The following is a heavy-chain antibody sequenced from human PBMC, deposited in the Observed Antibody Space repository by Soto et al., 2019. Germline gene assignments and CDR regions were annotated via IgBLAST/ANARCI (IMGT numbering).Heavy chain of an antibody. J-gene: IGHJ6*02. CDR1: GGPISPYY. Sequence: KPSETLSLTWTVSGGPISPYYWSWIRQPAGKGLEWIGRIYYTGSTNYNPPLKSRVSMSLDTARNQISLKVKSVTAADTAVYYCAREGGYFDSSGSGVYHYYGVDVWGRGTTVTVSS. V-gene: IGHV4-4*07. D-gene: IGHD3-22*01. CDR2: IYYTGST. CDR3: AREGGYFDSSGSGVYHYYGVDV.